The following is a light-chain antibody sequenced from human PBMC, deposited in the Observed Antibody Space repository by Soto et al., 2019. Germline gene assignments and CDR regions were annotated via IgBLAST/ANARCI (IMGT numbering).Light chain of an antibody. CDR3: QEYDILPLT. Sequence: DIQMTQSPSSLSASVGDRVTITCQANQDISNYLNWYQQKAGKAPKLLIYDGFHLRTGVPGRFSGSVSGTNFTFTISSLQPEDIATYYCQEYDILPLTFGGGTKVEMK. CDR1: QDISNY. CDR2: DGF. J-gene: IGKJ4*01. V-gene: IGKV1-33*01.